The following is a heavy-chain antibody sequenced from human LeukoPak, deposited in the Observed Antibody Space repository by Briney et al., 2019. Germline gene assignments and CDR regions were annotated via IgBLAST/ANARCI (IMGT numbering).Heavy chain of an antibody. Sequence: SETLSLTCAVYGGSFSDYYWTGLRQRPGKGLEGIGEIHHSGTNKVNPSLQSRVSISVDTAKNQFFLRVASMTAADTALYYCARGRKVSGVRRINWARHENYFYYIDVWGKGTTVSVSS. V-gene: IGHV4-34*01. D-gene: IGHD1-14*01. CDR3: ARGRKVSGVRRINWARHENYFYYIDV. CDR2: IHHSGTN. CDR1: GGSFSDYY. J-gene: IGHJ6*03.